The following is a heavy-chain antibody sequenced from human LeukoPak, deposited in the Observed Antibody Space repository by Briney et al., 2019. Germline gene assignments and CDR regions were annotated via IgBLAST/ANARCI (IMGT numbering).Heavy chain of an antibody. CDR3: AKRGYDNYGYFDY. D-gene: IGHD3-16*01. CDR1: GFTFSTYA. J-gene: IGHJ4*02. V-gene: IGHV3-23*01. Sequence: GGSLRLSWAASGFTFSTYAMSWVRQAPGKGRGWVSVISGSGGSTYYTDSVEGRFTISRDNSKNTLYLQMNSLRVEDTAAYYCAKRGYDNYGYFDYWGQGTLVTVSS. CDR2: ISGSGGST.